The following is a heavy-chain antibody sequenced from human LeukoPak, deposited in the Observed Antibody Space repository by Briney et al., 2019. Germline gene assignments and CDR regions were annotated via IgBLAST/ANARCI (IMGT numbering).Heavy chain of an antibody. D-gene: IGHD3-9*01. CDR1: GGSINSYY. J-gene: IGHJ4*02. CDR3: ARGGLRYFDWLLRTELNNPSTFDY. CDR2: IYYSGST. Sequence: SETLSLTCTVSGGSINSYYWSWIRQHPGKGLEWIGYIYYSGSTYYNPSLKSRVTISVDTSKNQFSLKLSSVTAADTAVYYCARGGLRYFDWLLRTELNNPSTFDYWGQGTLVTVSS. V-gene: IGHV4-59*06.